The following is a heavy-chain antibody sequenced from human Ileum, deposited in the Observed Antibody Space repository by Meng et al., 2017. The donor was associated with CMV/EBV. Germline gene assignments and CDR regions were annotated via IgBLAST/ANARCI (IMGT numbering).Heavy chain of an antibody. CDR1: VGSTTSSPYS. J-gene: IGHJ4*02. Sequence: PGLVKPSRHPPLPRTPSVGSTTSSPYSGGWIRQPPGKGLDWIGSVYYSGTTYYTPSLKSRVNMSIDTSKNRFSLKLSSATAADTAVYYCARNVGFYSSQIAYWGQGALVTVSS. CDR3: ARNVGFYSSQIAY. D-gene: IGHD3-3*01. CDR2: VYYSGTT. V-gene: IGHV4-39*07.